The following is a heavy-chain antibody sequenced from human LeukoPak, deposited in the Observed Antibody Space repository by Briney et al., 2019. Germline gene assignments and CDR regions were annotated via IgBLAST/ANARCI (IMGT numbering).Heavy chain of an antibody. CDR1: GFTFTSYA. CDR3: AKDPRVGSRVATPCH. Sequence: GGSLRLSCAASGFTFTSYAMSWGRQAPGKGLEWVSAISGSGGSTYYADSVKGRFTISRDNSKSTLFLQMNSLRAEDTAVYYCAKDPRVGSRVATPCHWGQGTLVTVSS. V-gene: IGHV3-23*01. D-gene: IGHD5-24*01. CDR2: ISGSGGST. J-gene: IGHJ4*02.